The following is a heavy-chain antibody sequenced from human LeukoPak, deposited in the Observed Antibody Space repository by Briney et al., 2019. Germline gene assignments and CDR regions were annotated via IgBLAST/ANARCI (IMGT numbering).Heavy chain of an antibody. D-gene: IGHD3-10*01. J-gene: IGHJ6*03. Sequence: SETLSLTCTVSGDSISSSSYYWGWIRQPPGKGLEWIGEINHSGSTNYNPSLKSRVTISVDTSKNQFSLKLSSVTAADTAVYYCARVRATMVRGVIISLVRYYMDVWGKGTTVTVSS. V-gene: IGHV4-39*07. CDR1: GDSISSSSYY. CDR2: INHSGST. CDR3: ARVRATMVRGVIISLVRYYMDV.